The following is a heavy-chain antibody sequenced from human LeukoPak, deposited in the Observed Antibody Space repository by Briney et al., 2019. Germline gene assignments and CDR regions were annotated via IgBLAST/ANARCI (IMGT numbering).Heavy chain of an antibody. CDR2: ISWNGGSI. D-gene: IGHD2-2*01. CDR3: AKDNIVPAWMLDP. J-gene: IGHJ5*02. CDR1: GFTFDDYA. Sequence: QSGGSLRLSCAASGFTFDDYAMRWVRQAPGKGLEWVSGISWNGGSIGYADSVKGRFTISRDNSKNSLYLQMNSLRTEDTALYYCAKDNIVPAWMLDPWGQGTLVTVSS. V-gene: IGHV3-9*01.